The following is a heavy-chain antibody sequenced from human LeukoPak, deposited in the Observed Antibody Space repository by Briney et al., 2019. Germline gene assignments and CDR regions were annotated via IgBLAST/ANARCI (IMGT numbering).Heavy chain of an antibody. V-gene: IGHV3-30*18. CDR2: ISYDGSNK. J-gene: IGHJ3*02. CDR3: AKLISDLPEYCSGASCYSDAVDI. Sequence: GGSLRFSSAAYGFTFSYYGMHWVRPAPGQGLEWVALISYDGSNKYYADSVEGRFAISRDNSRNTLYVQMNSLRGEDTAVYYCAKLISDLPEYCSGASCYSDAVDIWGQGTMVTVSS. CDR1: GFTFSYYG. D-gene: IGHD2-15*01.